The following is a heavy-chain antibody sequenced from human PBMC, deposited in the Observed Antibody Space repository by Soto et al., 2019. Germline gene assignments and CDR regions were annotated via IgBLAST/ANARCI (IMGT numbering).Heavy chain of an antibody. Sequence: SDIMSLKSIVLGGRFNSGAYYGGWIRRHPGKGLEWIGYLSYRGTTYYSPSLKSRLTMSLDTSKNQFSLKLNSVTAADTAVYYCARVSATGTRWFGPWGPGTLVTVSS. CDR1: GGRFNSGAYY. D-gene: IGHD6-13*01. CDR2: LSYRGTT. J-gene: IGHJ5*02. CDR3: ARVSATGTRWFGP. V-gene: IGHV4-31*03.